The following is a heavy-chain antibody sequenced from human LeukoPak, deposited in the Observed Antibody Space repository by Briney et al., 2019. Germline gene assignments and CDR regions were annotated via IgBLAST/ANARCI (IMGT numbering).Heavy chain of an antibody. V-gene: IGHV3-30*03. CDR1: GFTFSSYG. D-gene: IGHD6-13*01. CDR3: VREASGGTKGVSGTFDI. CDR2: ISYDGSNK. Sequence: GGSLRLSCAASGFTFSSYGMHWVRQAPGKGLEWVAVISYDGSNKYYADSVKGRFTISRDNAKNSLYLQMNSLRAEDTAVYHCVREASGGTKGVSGTFDIWGQGTLVTVSS. J-gene: IGHJ3*02.